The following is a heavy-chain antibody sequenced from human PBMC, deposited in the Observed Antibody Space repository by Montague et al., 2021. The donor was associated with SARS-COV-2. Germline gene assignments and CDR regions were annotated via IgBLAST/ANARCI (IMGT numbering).Heavy chain of an antibody. J-gene: IGHJ5*02. D-gene: IGHD3-3*01. V-gene: IGHV4-59*01. Sequence: SETLSLTCTVSGGSISSYYWSWIRQPPGKGLEWIGYIYYSGSTNYNPSLKSRATISVDTSKNQFSLKLSSVTAADTAVYYCARCIPIFGVVGSWFDPWGQGTLVTVSS. CDR2: IYYSGST. CDR3: ARCIPIFGVVGSWFDP. CDR1: GGSISSYY.